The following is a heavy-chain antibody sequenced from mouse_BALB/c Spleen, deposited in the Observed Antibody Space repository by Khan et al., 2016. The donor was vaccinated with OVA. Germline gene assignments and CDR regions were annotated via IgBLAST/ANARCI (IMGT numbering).Heavy chain of an antibody. CDR3: ARPPYFSYTLDY. CDR2: INTYTGEP. D-gene: IGHD2-10*01. Sequence: QIQLVQSGPELKKPGETVKISCKASGYTFTNYGMNWVKQSPGKALKWMGWINTYTGEPTYADDFKGRFAFSLETSASTAYLQINNLKNEDTATYFCARPPYFSYTLDYWGQGTSDTVSS. CDR1: GYTFTNYG. J-gene: IGHJ4*01. V-gene: IGHV9-3-1*01.